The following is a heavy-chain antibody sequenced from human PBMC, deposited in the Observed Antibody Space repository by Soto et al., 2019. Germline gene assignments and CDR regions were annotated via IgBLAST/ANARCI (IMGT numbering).Heavy chain of an antibody. V-gene: IGHV3-30*01. CDR2: ISYDGSKK. D-gene: IGHD6-19*01. J-gene: IGHJ4*02. CDR3: ARANAPVAGTSLPGY. Sequence: PGGSLRLSCAASGFTFSSYAMHWVRQVPGKGLEWVTLISYDGSKKFYADSVKGRFTISRDQSKSTLYLQMNSLRDDETAMYYCARANAPVAGTSLPGYWGQGTMVTVSS. CDR1: GFTFSSYA.